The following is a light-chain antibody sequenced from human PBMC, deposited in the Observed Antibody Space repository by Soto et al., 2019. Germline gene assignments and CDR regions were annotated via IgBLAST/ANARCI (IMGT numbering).Light chain of an antibody. J-gene: IGKJ1*01. CDR2: GAS. CDR1: QSVSSN. V-gene: IGKV3-15*01. CDR3: QQYNNWPGT. Sequence: EIVMTHSPATLSVSPGERATLSCRASQSVSSNLAWYQQKPGQAPRLLIYGASTRATGIPARFSGSGSGTEFTLTISSLQSEDFAVYYCQQYNNWPGTFGQGTQVDIK.